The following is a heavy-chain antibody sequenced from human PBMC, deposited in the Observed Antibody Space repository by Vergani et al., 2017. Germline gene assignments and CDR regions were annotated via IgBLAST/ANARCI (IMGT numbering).Heavy chain of an antibody. J-gene: IGHJ6*03. Sequence: QVQLQESGPGLVKPSQTLSLTCTVSGGSISSGGYYWSWIRQHPGKGLEWIGYIYYSGSTYYNPSLKSRITISVDTSKNQFSLKLSSVTAADTAVYYCARDRYGDYDYYYYMDVWGKGTTVTVSS. CDR2: IYYSGST. CDR1: GGSISSGGYY. D-gene: IGHD4-17*01. CDR3: ARDRYGDYDYYYYMDV. V-gene: IGHV4-31*03.